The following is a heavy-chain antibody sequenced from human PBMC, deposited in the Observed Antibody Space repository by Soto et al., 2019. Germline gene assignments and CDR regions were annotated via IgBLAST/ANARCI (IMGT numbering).Heavy chain of an antibody. CDR3: ARNSPRYFFDQ. J-gene: IGHJ4*02. Sequence: PSTPLSLTCTISGGSISSGGYYWSWIRQHPGKGLEWIGYIYDSGSTYSNPSLKSRVIVSVDTSQNQFSLKLSSVTAADTAVYYCARNSPRYFFDQWGRGTLVTVSS. V-gene: IGHV4-31*03. D-gene: IGHD1-26*01. CDR1: GGSISSGGYY. CDR2: IYDSGST.